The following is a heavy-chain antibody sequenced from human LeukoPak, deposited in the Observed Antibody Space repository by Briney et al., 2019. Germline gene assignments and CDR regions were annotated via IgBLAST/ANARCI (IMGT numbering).Heavy chain of an antibody. CDR1: GGSFSGYY. D-gene: IGHD6-19*01. V-gene: IGHV4-34*01. CDR2: INHSGST. Sequence: SETLSLTCAVYGGSFSGYYWSWIRQPPGKGLEWIGEINHSGSTNYNPSLKSRVTISVDTSKNQFSLKLSSVTAADTAVYYCARLEVAAPFYFDYWGQGTLVTVSS. CDR3: ARLEVAAPFYFDY. J-gene: IGHJ4*02.